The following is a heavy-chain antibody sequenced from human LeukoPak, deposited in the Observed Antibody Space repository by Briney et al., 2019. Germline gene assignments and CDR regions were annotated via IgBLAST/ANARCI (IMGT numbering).Heavy chain of an antibody. CDR3: ARGFGELNSYYYMDV. Sequence: PGGPLRLPCLSLGSTLSSYWMSWVRQAPGKGLAWVANIKQDGSEKYYVDSVKGRFTISRDNAKNSLYLQMNSLIAEDAAVYYCARGFGELNSYYYMDVWGKGTTVTVSS. CDR1: GSTLSSYW. J-gene: IGHJ6*03. D-gene: IGHD3-10*01. CDR2: IKQDGSEK. V-gene: IGHV3-7*01.